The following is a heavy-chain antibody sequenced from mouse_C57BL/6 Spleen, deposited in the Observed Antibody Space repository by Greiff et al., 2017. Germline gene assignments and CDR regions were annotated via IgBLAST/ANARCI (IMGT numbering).Heavy chain of an antibody. CDR1: GFTFSDYG. D-gene: IGHD2-5*01. CDR2: ISSGSSTI. Sequence: EVQLVESGGGLVKPGGSLKLSCAASGFTFSDYGMHWVRQAPEKGLEWVAYISSGSSTIYYADTVKGRFTISIDNAKNTLFLQMTSLRSEDTAMYYCARTYYNNYPHYGGQGTTRTVSS. CDR3: ARTYYNNYPHY. V-gene: IGHV5-17*01. J-gene: IGHJ2*01.